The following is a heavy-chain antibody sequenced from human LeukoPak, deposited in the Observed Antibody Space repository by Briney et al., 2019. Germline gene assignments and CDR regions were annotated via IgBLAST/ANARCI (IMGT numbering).Heavy chain of an antibody. CDR3: ARHGYYYYMDV. CDR1: GGSIFSYY. Sequence: SETLPLTCTVSGGSIFSYYWSWFRQPPGKGLEWIGYIYTSGSTNYDPSLKSRVTISIDTSKNQFSLKLSSVTAADTAVYCCARHGYYYYMDVWGKGTTVTVSS. V-gene: IGHV4-4*09. CDR2: IYTSGST. J-gene: IGHJ6*03.